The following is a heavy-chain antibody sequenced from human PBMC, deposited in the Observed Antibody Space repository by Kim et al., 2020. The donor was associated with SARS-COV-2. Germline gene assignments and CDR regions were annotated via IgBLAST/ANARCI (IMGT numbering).Heavy chain of an antibody. CDR1: GFTFSSYS. V-gene: IGHV3-21*01. Sequence: GGSLRLSCAASGFTFSSYSMNWVRQAPGKGLEWVSSISSSSSYIYYADSVKGRFTISRDNAKNSLYLQMNSLRAEDTAVYYCARDQGVDTAMAFDYWGQGTLVTVSS. J-gene: IGHJ4*02. D-gene: IGHD5-18*01. CDR3: ARDQGVDTAMAFDY. CDR2: ISSSSSYI.